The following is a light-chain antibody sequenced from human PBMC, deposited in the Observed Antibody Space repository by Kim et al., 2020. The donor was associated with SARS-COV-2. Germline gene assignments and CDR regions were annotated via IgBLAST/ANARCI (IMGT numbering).Light chain of an antibody. CDR1: ESISNW. J-gene: IGKJ1*01. CDR2: DAS. Sequence: SASVGDRVTFNCRASESISNWLAWYQQKPGKAPNLLIYDASTLESGVPSRFSGSGSETEFTLTISGLQPDDFATYYCQQYNSYWTFGLGTKVDIK. CDR3: QQYNSYWT. V-gene: IGKV1-5*01.